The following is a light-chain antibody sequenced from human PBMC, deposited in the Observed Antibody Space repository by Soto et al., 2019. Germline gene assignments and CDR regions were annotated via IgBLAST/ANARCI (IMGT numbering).Light chain of an antibody. J-gene: IGKJ5*01. CDR1: HSVNSH. CDR3: QQYKNWPL. Sequence: MLMTPSPATFSVSPWERVNLSFRTSHSVNSHVAWYQQKPGQAPRLLLYGASTRATGIPVRFSGSGFGTEFTLTISSLQSEDFAVYYCQQYKNWPLFGQGTRLEIK. CDR2: GAS. V-gene: IGKV3-15*01.